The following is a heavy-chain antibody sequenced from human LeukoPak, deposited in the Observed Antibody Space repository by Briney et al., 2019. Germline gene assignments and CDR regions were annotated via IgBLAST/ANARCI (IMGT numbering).Heavy chain of an antibody. J-gene: IGHJ4*02. V-gene: IGHV3-48*03. CDR1: GFTFSDYE. Sequence: HPGGSLRLSCTGSGFTFSDYEMNWVRQAPGKGLEWISYISSSGSIIYYADSVKGRFTISRDNAKNSLFLQMHSLRAEDTAVYYCASGPSVGSGWSPDYWGQGTLVTVSS. D-gene: IGHD6-19*01. CDR3: ASGPSVGSGWSPDY. CDR2: ISSSGSII.